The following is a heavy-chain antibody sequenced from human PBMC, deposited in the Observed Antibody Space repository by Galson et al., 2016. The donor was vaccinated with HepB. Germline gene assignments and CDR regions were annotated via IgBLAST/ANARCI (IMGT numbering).Heavy chain of an antibody. CDR1: GFTFDESA. CDR3: AKGSDTAGLLSHFDN. V-gene: IGHV3-9*01. D-gene: IGHD5-18*01. J-gene: IGHJ4*02. Sequence: SLRLSCAASGFTFDESAMHWVRHVPGKGLEWVSGISGSSDYIVYADSVRGRFTISRDNSKNSLFLQMSSLRTEDTAFYYCAKGSDTAGLLSHFDNWGQGALVTVSS. CDR2: ISGSSDYI.